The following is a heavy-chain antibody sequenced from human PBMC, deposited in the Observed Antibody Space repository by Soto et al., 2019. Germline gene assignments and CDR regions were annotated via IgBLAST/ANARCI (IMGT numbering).Heavy chain of an antibody. V-gene: IGHV3-23*01. CDR3: AKGIRSASSFDS. D-gene: IGHD2-15*01. CDR1: GFTFIHHD. Sequence: GGSLRLSCSASGFTFIHHDMSWVRQAPGKWLEWVSAISGSCDRTHYADSVQGRFTISRDNAKNMLSLQMTSLRAEDTAVYPGAKGIRSASSFDSWGQGPLVTVSS. CDR2: ISGSCDRT. J-gene: IGHJ4*02.